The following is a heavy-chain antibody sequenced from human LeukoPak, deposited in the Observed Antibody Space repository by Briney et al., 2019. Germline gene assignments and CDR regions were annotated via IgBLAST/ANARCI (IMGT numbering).Heavy chain of an antibody. Sequence: PSETLSLTCTASGGPIRSYYWSWIRQPPGKGLEWIGYIYYSGSTNYNPSLKSRVTISVDTSKNQFSLKLSSVTAADTAVYYCARVARWFGELINAFDIWGQGTMVTVSS. CDR2: IYYSGST. J-gene: IGHJ3*02. D-gene: IGHD3-10*01. V-gene: IGHV4-59*01. CDR3: ARVARWFGELINAFDI. CDR1: GGPIRSYY.